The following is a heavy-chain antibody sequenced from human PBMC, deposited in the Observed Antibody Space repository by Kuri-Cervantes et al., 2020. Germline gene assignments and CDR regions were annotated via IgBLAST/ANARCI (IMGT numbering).Heavy chain of an antibody. CDR2: INPNSGGT. CDR1: GYTFTGYY. Sequence: ASVKVSCKASGYTFTGYYMHWVRQAPGQGLEWMGWINPNSGGTNYAQKFQGWVTMTRDTSISTAYMELSRLRSEDTAVYYCARGPSYYDFWSGYVTYYYYYMDVWGKGTTVTVSS. J-gene: IGHJ6*03. CDR3: ARGPSYYDFWSGYVTYYYYYMDV. D-gene: IGHD3-3*01. V-gene: IGHV1-2*04.